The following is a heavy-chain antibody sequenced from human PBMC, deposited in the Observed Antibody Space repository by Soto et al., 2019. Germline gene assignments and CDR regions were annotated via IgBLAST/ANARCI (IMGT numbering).Heavy chain of an antibody. D-gene: IGHD3-22*01. CDR2: ISGSGSST. V-gene: IGHV3-23*01. CDR3: AKSVRHDSSGYYHHDAFDI. J-gene: IGHJ3*02. CDR1: GFTYSGYA. Sequence: PAGSLRLSCAASGFTYSGYAMSCVSQAPGKGLEWVSAISGSGSSTYYADSVKGRFTISRDNSKNTLYLQMNSLRAEDTAVYYCAKSVRHDSSGYYHHDAFDIWGQGTMVTVSS.